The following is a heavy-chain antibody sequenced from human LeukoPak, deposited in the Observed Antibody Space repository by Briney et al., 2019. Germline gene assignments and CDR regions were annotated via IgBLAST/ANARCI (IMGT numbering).Heavy chain of an antibody. CDR1: GYSISSGYY. J-gene: IGHJ4*02. CDR3: ARVSQVYSYGQRPHFDY. CDR2: IYHSGST. V-gene: IGHV4-38-2*02. Sequence: SETLSLTCTVSGYSISSGYYWGWIRQPPGKGLEWIGSIYHSGSTYYNPSLKSRVTISVDTSKNQFSLKLSSVTAADTAVYYCARVSQVYSYGQRPHFDYWGQGTLVTVSS. D-gene: IGHD5-18*01.